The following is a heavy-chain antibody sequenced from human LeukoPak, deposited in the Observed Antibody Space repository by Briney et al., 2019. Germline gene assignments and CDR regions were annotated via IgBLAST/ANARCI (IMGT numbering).Heavy chain of an antibody. CDR1: GGSISSYY. CDR3: ARGRERRPDAFDI. J-gene: IGHJ3*02. Sequence: PSETLSLTRTVSGGSISSYYWSWIRQPPGKGLEWIGYIYYSGSTNYNPSLKSRVTISVDTSKNQFSLKLSSVTAADTAVYYCARGRERRPDAFDIWGQGTMVTVSS. V-gene: IGHV4-59*01. D-gene: IGHD1-1*01. CDR2: IYYSGST.